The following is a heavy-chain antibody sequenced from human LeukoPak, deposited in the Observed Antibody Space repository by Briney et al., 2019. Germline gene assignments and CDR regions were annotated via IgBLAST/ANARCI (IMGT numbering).Heavy chain of an antibody. CDR1: GGSISSNSYY. CDR2: ISYSGTT. Sequence: TSETLSLTCTVSGGSISSNSYYWAWIRQPPGKGLEWIGSISYSGTTYYNPSLKSRVTISVDTSKNQFSLKLNSVTAADTAVFYCAANSADYNTLGSSYKVWGQGTLVTVSS. D-gene: IGHD3-10*01. J-gene: IGHJ4*02. CDR3: AANSADYNTLGSSYKV. V-gene: IGHV4-39*01.